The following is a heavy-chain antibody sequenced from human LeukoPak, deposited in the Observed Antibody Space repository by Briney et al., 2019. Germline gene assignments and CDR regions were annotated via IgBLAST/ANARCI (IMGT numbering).Heavy chain of an antibody. J-gene: IGHJ4*02. CDR3: AKGAARVRGLYYFDY. CDR1: GFTVSSNY. V-gene: IGHV3-53*01. Sequence: GGSLRLSCAASGFTVSSNYMSWVRQAPGKGLEWVSVIYSGGSTYYADSVKGRFTISRDNSKNTLYLQMNSLRAEDTAVYYCAKGAARVRGLYYFDYWGQGTLVTVSS. CDR2: IYSGGST. D-gene: IGHD3-10*01.